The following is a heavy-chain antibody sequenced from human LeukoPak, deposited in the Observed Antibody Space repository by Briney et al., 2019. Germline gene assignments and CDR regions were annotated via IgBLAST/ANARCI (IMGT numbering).Heavy chain of an antibody. CDR2: INGNGGSR. D-gene: IGHD5-18*01. J-gene: IGHJ4*02. Sequence: PGGSLTLSCAASGFTFSTYTMHWVRQAPGKGLEYVSSINGNGGSREYANYVKGRVTISRDNSRNTLYLQMGSLRAEDMAVYYCARDAGYVRFDFWSQGTLATVYS. CDR1: GFTFSTYT. CDR3: ARDAGYVRFDF. V-gene: IGHV3-64*01.